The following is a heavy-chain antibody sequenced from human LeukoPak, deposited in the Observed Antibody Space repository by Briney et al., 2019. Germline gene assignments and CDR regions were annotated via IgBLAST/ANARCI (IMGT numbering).Heavy chain of an antibody. J-gene: IGHJ5*02. V-gene: IGHV1-8*03. CDR2: MNPNSGNT. Sequence: GASVKVSCKASGYTFTGYDINWVRQATGQGLEWMGWMNPNSGNTGYAQKFQGRLTISRNTSTTTAYLELSSLRSEDTAVYFCARGIIAARRGSWFDPWGQGTLVTVSS. D-gene: IGHD6-6*01. CDR1: GYTFTGYD. CDR3: ARGIIAARRGSWFDP.